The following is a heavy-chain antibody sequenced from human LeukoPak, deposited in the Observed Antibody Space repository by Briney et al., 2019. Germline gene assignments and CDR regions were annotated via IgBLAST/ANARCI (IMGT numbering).Heavy chain of an antibody. CDR3: AKEWWEPTRDDYFDY. D-gene: IGHD1-26*01. V-gene: IGHV3-23*01. CDR2: ISGSGVIT. Sequence: GGSLRLSCAASGFTFSNYAMSWVRQAPGKGLEWVSVISGSGVITYYADSVKGRFTISRDNSKSTLYLQMNSLRAEDTAVYYCAKEWWEPTRDDYFDYWGQGTLVTVSS. CDR1: GFTFSNYA. J-gene: IGHJ4*02.